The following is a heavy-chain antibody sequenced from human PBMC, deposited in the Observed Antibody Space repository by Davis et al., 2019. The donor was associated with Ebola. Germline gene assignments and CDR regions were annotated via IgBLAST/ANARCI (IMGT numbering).Heavy chain of an antibody. D-gene: IGHD6-13*01. Sequence: MPSETLSLTCAVSGGSFSGYYWSWIRQPPGKGLEWIGYIYHSGSTSYNPSLKSRVTISVDRSKNQFSLKLSSVTAADTAVYYGARGKPFGSSFWFDPWGQGTLVTVSS. CDR1: GGSFSGYY. CDR3: ARGKPFGSSFWFDP. CDR2: IYHSGST. J-gene: IGHJ5*02. V-gene: IGHV4-34*01.